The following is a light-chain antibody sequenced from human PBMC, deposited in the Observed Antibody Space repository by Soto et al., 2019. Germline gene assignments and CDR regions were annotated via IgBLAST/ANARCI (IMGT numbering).Light chain of an antibody. CDR2: GAS. J-gene: IGKJ4*01. Sequence: EIVMTQSPATLSVSPGERATLSCRASQSVSSNLAWYQQKPGQAPRLLIYGASTRATGIPARFSGSGSGTEFTLTISSLQSEDFAVYYCQQYNNWLRGLTFGGGTKVEI. V-gene: IGKV3-15*01. CDR3: QQYNNWLRGLT. CDR1: QSVSSN.